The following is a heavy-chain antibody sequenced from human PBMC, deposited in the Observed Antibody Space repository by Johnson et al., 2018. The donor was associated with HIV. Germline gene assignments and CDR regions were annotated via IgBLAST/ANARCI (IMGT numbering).Heavy chain of an antibody. D-gene: IGHD2-15*01. Sequence: VQLVESGGGVVQSGRSLRLSCIASGFSFSNHAMNWVRQAPGKGLEWVSSISSSGDRTSYADSVKGRFTISRDNSKNTMLVQMNNLTTEDTAFYYCATPQEGYSAFDIWGQGTMVTVSS. J-gene: IGHJ3*02. CDR1: GFSFSNHA. CDR3: ATPQEGYSAFDI. V-gene: IGHV3-23*04. CDR2: ISSSGDRT.